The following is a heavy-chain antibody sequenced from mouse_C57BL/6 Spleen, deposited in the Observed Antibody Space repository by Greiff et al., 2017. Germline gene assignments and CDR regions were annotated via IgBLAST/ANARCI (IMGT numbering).Heavy chain of an antibody. CDR3: ARDDGSWFAY. CDR1: GYSITSGYY. V-gene: IGHV3-6*01. D-gene: IGHD2-3*01. J-gene: IGHJ3*01. Sequence: EVHLVESGPGLVKPSQSLSLTCSVTGYSITSGYYWNWIRQFPGNKLEWMGYISYDGSNNYNPSLKNRISITRDTSKNQFFLKLNSVTTEDTATYYCARDDGSWFAYWGQGTLVTVSA. CDR2: ISYDGSN.